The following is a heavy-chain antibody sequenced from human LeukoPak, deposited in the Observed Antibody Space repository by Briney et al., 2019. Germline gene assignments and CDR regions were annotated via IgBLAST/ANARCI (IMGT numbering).Heavy chain of an antibody. D-gene: IGHD3-3*01. CDR3: ARHAEYYDFWSGRHDQYYFDY. Sequence: SETLSLTCTVSGGSISSYYWSWIRQPAGKGLEWIGRIYTSGSTNYNPSLKSRVTISVVTSKNQFSLKLSSVTAADTAVYYCARHAEYYDFWSGRHDQYYFDYWGQGTLVTVSS. CDR1: GGSISSYY. CDR2: IYTSGST. V-gene: IGHV4-4*07. J-gene: IGHJ4*02.